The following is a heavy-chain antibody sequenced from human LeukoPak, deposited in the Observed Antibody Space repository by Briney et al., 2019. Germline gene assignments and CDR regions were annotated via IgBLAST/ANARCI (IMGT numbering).Heavy chain of an antibody. D-gene: IGHD1-26*01. Sequence: GASVKVSCKASGYTFTGYYMHWVRQAPGQGLEWMGWINPNSGGTNYAQKFQGRVTTTRDTSISTAYMELSRLRSDDTAVYYCALGVNWGGYSGSYWDKYYYYMDVWGKGTTVTVSS. CDR1: GYTFTGYY. CDR2: INPNSGGT. J-gene: IGHJ6*03. CDR3: ALGVNWGGYSGSYWDKYYYYMDV. V-gene: IGHV1-2*02.